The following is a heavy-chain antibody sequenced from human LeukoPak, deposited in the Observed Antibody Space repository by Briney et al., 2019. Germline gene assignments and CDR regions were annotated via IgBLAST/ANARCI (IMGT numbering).Heavy chain of an antibody. CDR1: GGTFNSYG. D-gene: IGHD1-26*01. Sequence: SVKVSCKASGGTFNSYGITWVRQAPGQGLEWMGRIIPILNITNYTQKFQGRVTFTADKSTSTAYTELSSLRSEDTAVYYCARDSSGSSPNFDYWGQGTLVTVSS. V-gene: IGHV1-69*04. CDR2: IIPILNIT. CDR3: ARDSSGSSPNFDY. J-gene: IGHJ4*02.